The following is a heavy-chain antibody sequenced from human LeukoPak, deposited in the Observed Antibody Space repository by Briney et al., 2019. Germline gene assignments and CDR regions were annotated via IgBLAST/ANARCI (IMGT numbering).Heavy chain of an antibody. D-gene: IGHD5-18*01. V-gene: IGHV1-8*03. CDR2: MNPNSGNT. J-gene: IGHJ4*02. CDR3: ARGSSSPSGTAMVNPRLKRAFFDY. CDR1: GYTFTSYD. Sequence: GASVKVSCKASGYTFTSYDINWVRQATGQGLEWMGWMNPNSGNTGYAQKFQGRVTITRNTSISTAYMELSSVTAADTAVYYCARGSSSPSGTAMVNPRLKRAFFDYWGQGTLVTVSS.